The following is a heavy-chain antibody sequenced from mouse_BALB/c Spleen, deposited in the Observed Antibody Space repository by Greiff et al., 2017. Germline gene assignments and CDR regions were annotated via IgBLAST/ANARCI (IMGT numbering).Heavy chain of an antibody. CDR1: GYSITSGYY. CDR2: ISYDGSN. D-gene: IGHD2-10*02. Sequence: ESGPGLVKPSQSLSLTCSVTGYSITSGYYWNWIRQFPGNKLEWMGYISYDGSNNYNPSLKNRISITRDTSKNQFFLKLNSVTTEDTATYYCALGEYGNFFDYWGQGTTLTVSS. CDR3: ALGEYGNFFDY. V-gene: IGHV3-6*02. J-gene: IGHJ2*01.